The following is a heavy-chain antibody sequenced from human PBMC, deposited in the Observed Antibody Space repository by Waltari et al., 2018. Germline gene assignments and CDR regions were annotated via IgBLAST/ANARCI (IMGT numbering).Heavy chain of an antibody. V-gene: IGHV1-69*01. J-gene: IGHJ6*02. CDR3: ARNRVIVVVLAEIDF. Sequence: QLVQSGAEVKKPGSSVTVSCEASGRTFRSYAISWVTQATGQGLEWMGGIIPIFGTANYVQKCQGRVTITSDESASTDHMELSSLRSEDTAVYYCARNRVIVVVLAEIDFWGQGTTVTVSS. CDR2: IIPIFGTA. CDR1: GRTFRSYA. D-gene: IGHD2-2*01.